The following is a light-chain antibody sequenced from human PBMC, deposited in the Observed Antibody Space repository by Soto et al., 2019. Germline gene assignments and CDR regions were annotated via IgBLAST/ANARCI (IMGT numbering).Light chain of an antibody. Sequence: DIVMTQSPDSLAVSLGERATINCKSSQTILFSANNKNYLAWYQQKPRQPPKLLIYWASTRESGVPDRFSGSGSGTDFTLTISSLQAEDVAVYYCQQSYITPHTFGQGTKLEI. CDR3: QQSYITPHT. CDR1: QTILFSANNKNY. J-gene: IGKJ2*01. CDR2: WAS. V-gene: IGKV4-1*01.